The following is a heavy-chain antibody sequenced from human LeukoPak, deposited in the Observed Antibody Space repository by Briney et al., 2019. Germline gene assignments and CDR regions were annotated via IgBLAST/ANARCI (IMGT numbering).Heavy chain of an antibody. Sequence: SETLSLTCTVSGGSISSYYWSWIRQPPGKGLEWIGNIYYSGSTNYNPSLKSRVTISVDTSKNQFSLKLSSVTAADTAVYYCARGPYYDSIGYYYVYFDYWGQGTLVTVSS. V-gene: IGHV4-59*01. D-gene: IGHD3-22*01. CDR2: IYYSGST. J-gene: IGHJ4*02. CDR3: ARGPYYDSIGYYYVYFDY. CDR1: GGSISSYY.